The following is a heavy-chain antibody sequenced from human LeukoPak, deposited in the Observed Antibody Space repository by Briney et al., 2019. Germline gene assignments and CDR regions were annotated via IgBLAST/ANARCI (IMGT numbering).Heavy chain of an antibody. CDR1: GITLSNYG. J-gene: IGHJ4*02. CDR3: AKTARVPFH. CDR2: ISDSGGRT. V-gene: IGHV3-23*01. Sequence: PGGSLRLSCAVSGITLSNYGMSWVRQAPGKGLEWVAGISDSGGRTNYADSVKGRFTISRDNPKNTLYLQMNSLRAEDTAVYFCAKTARVPFHWGQGTLVTVSS. D-gene: IGHD6-6*01.